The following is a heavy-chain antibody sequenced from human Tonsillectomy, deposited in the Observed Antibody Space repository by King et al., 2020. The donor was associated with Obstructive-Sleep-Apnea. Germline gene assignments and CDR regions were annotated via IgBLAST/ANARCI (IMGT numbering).Heavy chain of an antibody. J-gene: IGHJ4*02. D-gene: IGHD5-18*01. CDR2: INTGWGTT. CDR3: AKRVDTAMVFDY. V-gene: IGHV3-23*04. CDR1: GFTFSNYA. Sequence: VQLVESGGGLVQPGGSLRLSCAASGFTFSNYAMSWVRQAPGKGREWVSAINTGWGTTYYANSVKGGFTISRENSKNTLYLQMKSLRAEGTAVYYCAKRVDTAMVFDYWGQGTLVTVSS.